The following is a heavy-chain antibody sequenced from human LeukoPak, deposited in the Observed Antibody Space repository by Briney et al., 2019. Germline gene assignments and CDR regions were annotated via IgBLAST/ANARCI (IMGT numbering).Heavy chain of an antibody. D-gene: IGHD3-10*01. CDR2: ISGSGGST. CDR1: GFTFSSYA. V-gene: IGHV3-23*01. J-gene: IGHJ4*02. Sequence: GASLRLSCAASGFTFSSYAISWVRQAPGKGLEWVSAISGSGGSTYYADSVKGRFTISRDNSKNTLYLQMNSLRAEDTAVYYCAKALEEYYYGSGSYYLNDYWGQGTLVTVSS. CDR3: AKALEEYYYGSGSYYLNDY.